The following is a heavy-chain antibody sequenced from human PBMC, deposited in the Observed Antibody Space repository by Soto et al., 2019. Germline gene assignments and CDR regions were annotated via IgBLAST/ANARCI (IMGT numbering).Heavy chain of an antibody. Sequence: QVQLVQSGAEVKKPGASVKVSCKASGYTFTNYGISWVRQAPGQGLEWMGWISAYNGNTNYAQKLQGRVTMTTDTSTSTAYMDLRSLRSDDTAVYYCARDDIVVVQGYYYGMDVWGQGTTVTVSS. J-gene: IGHJ6*02. V-gene: IGHV1-18*01. CDR3: ARDDIVVVQGYYYGMDV. CDR2: ISAYNGNT. D-gene: IGHD2-2*01. CDR1: GYTFTNYG.